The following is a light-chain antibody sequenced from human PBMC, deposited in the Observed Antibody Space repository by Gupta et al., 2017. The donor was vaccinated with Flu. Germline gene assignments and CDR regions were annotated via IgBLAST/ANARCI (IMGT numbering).Light chain of an antibody. CDR3: QQSYSTPWT. CDR1: QSISSY. Sequence: PSSLSASVGDRVTITCRASQSISSYLNWYQQKPGKAPKVLIYAASSLQSGVPSRFSDSGSGTDFTLTIISLQPEDFATYDCQQSYSTPWTFGQGTKVE. J-gene: IGKJ1*01. CDR2: AAS. V-gene: IGKV1-39*01.